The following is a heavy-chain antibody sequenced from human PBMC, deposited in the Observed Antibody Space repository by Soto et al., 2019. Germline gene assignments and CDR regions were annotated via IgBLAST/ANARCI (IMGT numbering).Heavy chain of an antibody. CDR2: IIPIFSTG. J-gene: IGHJ4*02. D-gene: IGHD3-9*01. Sequence: GASVKVSCKASGGTFNRYAISWVRQAPGQGLEWMGGIIPIFSTGNYAQKFQGRVTITADESTSTAYMELSSLRSEDTAVYYCARGGYYDILTGSLPTFDYWGQGSLVTVSS. V-gene: IGHV1-69*13. CDR3: ARGGYYDILTGSLPTFDY. CDR1: GGTFNRYA.